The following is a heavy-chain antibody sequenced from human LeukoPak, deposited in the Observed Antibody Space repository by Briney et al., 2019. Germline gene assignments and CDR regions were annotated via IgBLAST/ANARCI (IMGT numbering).Heavy chain of an antibody. CDR1: GFTFSSYA. D-gene: IGHD3-10*01. V-gene: IGHV3-23*01. CDR3: AKDPWFGELPALDY. CDR2: ISGSGGST. Sequence: GGSLRLSCAASGFTFSSYAMSWVRQAPGKGLKWVSAISGSGGSTYYADSVKGRFTISRDNSKNTLYLQMNSLRAEDTAVYYCAKDPWFGELPALDYWGQGTLVTVSS. J-gene: IGHJ4*02.